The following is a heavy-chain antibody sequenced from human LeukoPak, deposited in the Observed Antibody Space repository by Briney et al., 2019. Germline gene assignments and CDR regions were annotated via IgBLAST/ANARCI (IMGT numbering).Heavy chain of an antibody. CDR1: GYTFTSYG. CDR2: ISAYNGNT. Sequence: ASVKVSCKASGYTFTSYGISWVRQAPGQGLEWMGWISAYNGNTSYAQKLQGRVTMTTDTSTSTAYMELRSLRSDDTAVYYCARGLYGGNRGGYFDYWGQGTLVTVSS. V-gene: IGHV1-18*01. CDR3: ARGLYGGNRGGYFDY. J-gene: IGHJ4*02. D-gene: IGHD4-23*01.